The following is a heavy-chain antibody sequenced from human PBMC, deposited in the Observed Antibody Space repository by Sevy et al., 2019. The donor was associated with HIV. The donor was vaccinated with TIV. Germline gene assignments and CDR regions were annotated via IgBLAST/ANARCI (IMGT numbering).Heavy chain of an antibody. D-gene: IGHD4-17*01. CDR1: GFTFSSYA. CDR2: VSGSGGST. Sequence: GGSLRLSCAASGFTFSSYAMSWVRRAPGKGLEWVSAVSGSGGSTYYADSVKCRFTISRDNSKNTLYLQMNSLRAEDRAVYYCAKDGLYGDYGYYYGMDVWGQGTTVTVSS. J-gene: IGHJ6*02. V-gene: IGHV3-23*01. CDR3: AKDGLYGDYGYYYGMDV.